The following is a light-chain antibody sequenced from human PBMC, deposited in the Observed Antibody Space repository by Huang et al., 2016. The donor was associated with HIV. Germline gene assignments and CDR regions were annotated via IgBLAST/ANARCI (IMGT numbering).Light chain of an antibody. CDR1: QGISNS. CDR3: QQYYSTPT. V-gene: IGKV1-NL1*01. Sequence: DIQMTQSPSSLSASVGDRVTITCRASQGISNSLAWYQQKPGKALKLLLHDTYRLQRGVPSRFSGSGSGTDYTLTISSLQPEDFAGYYCQQYYSTPTFGQGTKVEIK. CDR2: DTY. J-gene: IGKJ1*01.